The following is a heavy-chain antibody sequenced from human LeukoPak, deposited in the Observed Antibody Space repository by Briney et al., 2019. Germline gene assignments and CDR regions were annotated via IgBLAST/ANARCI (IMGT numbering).Heavy chain of an antibody. J-gene: IGHJ4*02. D-gene: IGHD6-13*01. CDR2: INPDTGGT. V-gene: IGHV1-2*02. CDR3: ARDRNGPGYSREFYF. CDR1: RYTSTGDY. Sequence: ASVEVSCKDSRYTSTGDYLHSVRQAPGQGVGWRGWINPDTGGTAYAQTFQGRVTMTSDTSISPAYMELSRLRSYDTAEYYWARDRNGPGYSREFYFWGQGTLVTVSS.